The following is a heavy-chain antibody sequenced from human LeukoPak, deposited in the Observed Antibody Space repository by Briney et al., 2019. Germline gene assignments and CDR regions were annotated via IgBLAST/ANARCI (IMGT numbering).Heavy chain of an antibody. CDR3: ARALTGGYTRQNHFDY. D-gene: IGHD3-16*02. V-gene: IGHV1-18*01. J-gene: IGHJ4*02. CDR2: ISAYNGNT. CDR1: GYTFTSYG. Sequence: ATVKVSCKASGYTFTSYGISWVRQAPGQGLEWMGWISAYNGNTNYAQKLQGRVTMTTDTSTSTAYMELSRLRSDDTAVYYCARALTGGYTRQNHFDYWGQGTLVTVSS.